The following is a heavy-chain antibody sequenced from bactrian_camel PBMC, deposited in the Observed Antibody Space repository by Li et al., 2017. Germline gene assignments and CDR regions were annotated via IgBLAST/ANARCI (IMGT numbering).Heavy chain of an antibody. D-gene: IGHD3*01. Sequence: VQLVESGGGLVQPGGSLRLSCTASGYTFSSYWIHWVRQAPGKGLEWVSTIFVDGINTWYSDPVKVRFTISKDNAKSTVYLQMNNLQFEDTALYYCATDHDLTAIMGLGLLNLLYWGQGTQVTVS. V-gene: IGHV3S6*01. CDR3: ATDHDLTAIMGLGLLNLLY. J-gene: IGHJ4*01. CDR2: IFVDGINT. CDR1: GYTFSSYW.